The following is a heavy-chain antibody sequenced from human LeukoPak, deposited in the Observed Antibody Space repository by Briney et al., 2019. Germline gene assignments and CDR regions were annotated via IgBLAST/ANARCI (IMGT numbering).Heavy chain of an antibody. V-gene: IGHV3-23*01. Sequence: GGSLRLSCAASGFTFATHGMTWVRQAPGKGLEWVSADNPVDGVTYYADSVKGRFTISRDNSKNSLYLQMTSLRVEDTAIYYCAKGFRFFDFWGHGALVTVSS. CDR2: DNPVDGVT. CDR3: AKGFRFFDF. CDR1: GFTFATHG. D-gene: IGHD3-3*01. J-gene: IGHJ4*03.